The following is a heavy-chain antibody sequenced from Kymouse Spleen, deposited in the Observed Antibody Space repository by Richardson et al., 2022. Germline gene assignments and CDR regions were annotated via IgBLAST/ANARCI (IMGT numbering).Heavy chain of an antibody. J-gene: IGHJ6*02. CDR2: IWYDGSNK. CDR3: ARDLGYNWNYEHYYYGMDV. CDR1: GFTFSSYG. V-gene: IGHV3-33*01. D-gene: IGHD1-7*01. Sequence: QVQLVESGGGVVQPGRSLRLSCAASGFTFSSYGMHWVRQAPGKGLEWVAVIWYDGSNKYYADSVKGRFTISRDNSKNTLYLQMNSLRAEDTAVYYCARDLGYNWNYEHYYYGMDVWGQGTTVTVSS.